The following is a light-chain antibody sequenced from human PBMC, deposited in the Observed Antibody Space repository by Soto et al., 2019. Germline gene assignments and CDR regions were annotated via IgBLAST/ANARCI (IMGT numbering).Light chain of an antibody. Sequence: QSALTQPASVSGSPGQSITISCTGTSSDVGGYNYVSWYQQHPGKAPKLMIYEVSNRPSGVSSRFSGSKSGNTASLTISGLQAEDEADYYCSSYTSSSTLYVFGTGTKVTLL. CDR3: SSYTSSSTLYV. CDR2: EVS. CDR1: SSDVGGYNY. V-gene: IGLV2-14*01. J-gene: IGLJ1*01.